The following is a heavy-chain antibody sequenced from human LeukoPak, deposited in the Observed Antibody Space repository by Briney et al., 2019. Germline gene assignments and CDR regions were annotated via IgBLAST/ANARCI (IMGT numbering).Heavy chain of an antibody. D-gene: IGHD6-19*01. J-gene: IGHJ4*02. CDR2: INYSGST. CDR1: GGSISSYY. V-gene: IGHV4-59*01. CDR3: ARATDSNGWLFDY. Sequence: SETLSLTCTVSGGSISSYYWSWMRQPPGEGLEWIGYINYSGSTNYNPSLKSRVTISVDTSRSQLSLKLTSVTAADTAVYYCARATDSNGWLFDYWGQGTLVTVSS.